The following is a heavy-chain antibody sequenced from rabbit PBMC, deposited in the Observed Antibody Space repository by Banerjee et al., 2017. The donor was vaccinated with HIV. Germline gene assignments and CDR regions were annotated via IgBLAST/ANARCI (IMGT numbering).Heavy chain of an antibody. CDR1: GISFSINYY. CDR3: VRMDIVVSGARYCFNF. CDR2: INTSSGNT. V-gene: IGHV1S45*01. D-gene: IGHD4-1*01. Sequence: QQQLEESGGGLVKPGGTLTLTCTASGISFSINYYMCWVRQAPGKGLEWIACINTSSGNTVYANWAKGRFTISKTSSPTVMLQKNSLLAADTTTYFCVRMDIVVSGARYCFNFWGPGTLVTVS. J-gene: IGHJ4*01.